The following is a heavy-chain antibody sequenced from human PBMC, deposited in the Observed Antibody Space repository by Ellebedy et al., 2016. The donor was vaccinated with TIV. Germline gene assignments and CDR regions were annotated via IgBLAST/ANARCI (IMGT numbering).Heavy chain of an antibody. D-gene: IGHD3-3*01. Sequence: ASVKVSCXVSGYTLTELSMHWVRQAPGKGLEWMGGFDPEDGETIYAQKFQGRVTMTEDTSTDTAYMELSSLRSEDTAVYYCATDRWVGYGMDVWGQGTTVTVSS. CDR2: FDPEDGET. V-gene: IGHV1-24*01. J-gene: IGHJ6*02. CDR3: ATDRWVGYGMDV. CDR1: GYTLTELS.